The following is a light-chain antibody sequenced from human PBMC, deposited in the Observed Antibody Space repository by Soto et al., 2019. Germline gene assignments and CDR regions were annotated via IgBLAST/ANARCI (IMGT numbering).Light chain of an antibody. J-gene: IGKJ1*01. Sequence: DIQMTQAPSPLSASVGDRVTITCRASQSINSYLNWYKQTPGKAPKLLIYAASSLLGGVPSRFSGSGSGTDVTLPISSLQPEDFAIYYCQQSYSYPQTFGQGTKVDIK. V-gene: IGKV1-39*01. CDR3: QQSYSYPQT. CDR2: AAS. CDR1: QSINSY.